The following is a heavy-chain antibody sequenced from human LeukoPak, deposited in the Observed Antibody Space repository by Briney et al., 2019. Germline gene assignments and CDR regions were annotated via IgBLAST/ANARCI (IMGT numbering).Heavy chain of an antibody. D-gene: IGHD6-19*01. CDR2: ISGSGGST. J-gene: IGHJ4*02. Sequence: GGSPRLSCAASGFTFSSYAMSWVRQAPGKGLEWVSAISGSGGSTYYADSVKGRFTISRDNSKNTLYLQMNSLRAEDTAVYYCAKDRPRYSSGWYYYFDYWGQGTLVTVSS. CDR1: GFTFSSYA. V-gene: IGHV3-23*01. CDR3: AKDRPRYSSGWYYYFDY.